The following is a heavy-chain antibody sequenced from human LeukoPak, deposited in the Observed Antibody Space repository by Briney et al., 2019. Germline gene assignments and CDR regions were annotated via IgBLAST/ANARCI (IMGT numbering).Heavy chain of an antibody. CDR2: IYSGGST. V-gene: IGHV3-53*01. J-gene: IGHJ4*02. Sequence: GWSLRLSCAASGFTVSSNYMSWVRQAPGKGLEWVSVIYSGGSTYYADSVKGRFTISRDNSKNTLYLQINSLRAEDTAVYYCAGNYYDSSGYFYYWGQGTLVTVSS. D-gene: IGHD3-22*01. CDR3: AGNYYDSSGYFYY. CDR1: GFTVSSNY.